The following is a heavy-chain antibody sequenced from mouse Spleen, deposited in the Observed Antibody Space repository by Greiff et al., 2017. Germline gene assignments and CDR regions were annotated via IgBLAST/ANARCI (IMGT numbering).Heavy chain of an antibody. D-gene: IGHD1-3*01. J-gene: IGHJ4*01. CDR1: GYTFTDYE. Sequence: QVQLQQSGAELVRPGASVTLSCKASGYTFTDYEMHWVKQTPVHGLEWIGAIDPETGGTAYNQKFKGKAILTADKSSSTAYMELRSLTSEDSAVYYCTRTESKGAMDYWGQGTSVTVSS. CDR2: IDPETGGT. V-gene: IGHV1-15*01. CDR3: TRTESKGAMDY.